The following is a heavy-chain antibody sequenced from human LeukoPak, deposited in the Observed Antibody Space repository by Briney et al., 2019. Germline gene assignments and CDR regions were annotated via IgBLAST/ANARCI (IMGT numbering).Heavy chain of an antibody. CDR3: ARIKIDYAPITLRPIYYFDY. CDR2: IVVGSGNT. J-gene: IGHJ4*02. CDR1: GFTFTSSA. V-gene: IGHV1-58*02. Sequence: GASVKVSCKASGFTFTSSAMQWVRQARGQRLEWIGWIVVGSGNTNYAQKFQERVTITRDMSTSTAYMELSSLRSEDTAVYYCARIKIDYAPITLRPIYYFDYWGQGTLVTVSS. D-gene: IGHD2/OR15-2a*01.